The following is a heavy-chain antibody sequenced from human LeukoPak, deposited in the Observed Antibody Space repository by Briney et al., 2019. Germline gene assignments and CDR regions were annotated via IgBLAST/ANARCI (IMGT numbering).Heavy chain of an antibody. V-gene: IGHV3-64D*09. CDR2: ISNNGGSS. J-gene: IGHJ4*02. CDR1: GFTFSAYA. Sequence: GGSLRLSCSASGFTFSAYAMYWVRQAPGKGLEYVSGISNNGGSSFYADSVKGRFTISRDNSKNTLYLQMSSLRAEDTAVYYCARDITGDPPPYYFDYWGQGSLVTVSS. D-gene: IGHD7-27*01. CDR3: ARDITGDPPPYYFDY.